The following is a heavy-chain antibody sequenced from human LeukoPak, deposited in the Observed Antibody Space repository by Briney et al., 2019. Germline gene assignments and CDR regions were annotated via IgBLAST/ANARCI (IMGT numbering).Heavy chain of an antibody. D-gene: IGHD4-17*01. V-gene: IGHV4-30-4*01. CDR3: AREGLVTTGLDY. CDR2: IYYSGST. CDR1: GGSISSGDYY. Sequence: PSQTLSLTCTVSGGSISSGDYYWSWIRQPPGQGLEWIGYIYYSGSTYYNPSLKSRVTISVDTSKNQFSLKLSSVTAADTAVYYCAREGLVTTGLDYWGQGTLVTVSS. J-gene: IGHJ4*02.